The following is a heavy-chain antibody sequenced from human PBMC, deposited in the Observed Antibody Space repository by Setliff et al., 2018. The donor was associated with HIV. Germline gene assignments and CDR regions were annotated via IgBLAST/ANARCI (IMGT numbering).Heavy chain of an antibody. Sequence: SETLSLTCAVSGYSISSGFYWGWIRQPPGRGLEWIGSIYHSGSTYYNPSLRSRVTISVDTSKNQFSLKLSSVTAADTAVYYCARDAPTVYANGWFDPWGQGTLVTVSS. CDR2: IYHSGST. D-gene: IGHD2-8*01. V-gene: IGHV4-38-2*02. CDR3: ARDAPTVYANGWFDP. J-gene: IGHJ5*02. CDR1: GYSISSGFY.